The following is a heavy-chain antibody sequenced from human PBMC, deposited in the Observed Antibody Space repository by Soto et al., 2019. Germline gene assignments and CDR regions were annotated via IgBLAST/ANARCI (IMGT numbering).Heavy chain of an antibody. CDR3: ANTVV. CDR2: IKEDGSGQ. CDR1: GFSISHYW. D-gene: IGHD3-10*01. J-gene: IGHJ6*01. V-gene: IGHV3-7*05. Sequence: EEQVVESGGGLVQPGGSLRLSCAASGFSISHYWMRWVRQAPGKGLEWVANIKEDGSGQNYVDSLKGRFTISRDNAKNSLYLQMNSLRADDTAVYYCANTVVRGLGTTVTVSS.